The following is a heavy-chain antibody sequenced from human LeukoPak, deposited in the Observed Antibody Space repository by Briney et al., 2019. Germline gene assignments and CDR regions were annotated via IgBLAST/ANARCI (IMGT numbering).Heavy chain of an antibody. V-gene: IGHV3-49*04. CDR1: GFTFGDYA. CDR2: IRSKAYGGTT. Sequence: GGSLRLSCTASGFTFGDYAMSWVRQAPGKGLEWVGFIRSKAYGGTTEYAASVKGRFTISRDDSKSIAYLQMNSLKTEDTAVYYCTRVSSATGTTSGAFDIWGQGTMVTVSS. D-gene: IGHD1-1*01. J-gene: IGHJ3*02. CDR3: TRVSSATGTTSGAFDI.